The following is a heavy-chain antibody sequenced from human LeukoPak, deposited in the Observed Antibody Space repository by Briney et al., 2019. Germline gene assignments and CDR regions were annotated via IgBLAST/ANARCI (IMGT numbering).Heavy chain of an antibody. Sequence: GGSLRLSCAASGFTFSSDTMSWVRQAPGKGLEWVSSMSSTSKYKYYADSVKGRFTISRDNAKNSLYLQMNSLRADDTAEYYCARDLWTSRDYYGMDVWGQGTTVTVSS. CDR2: MSSTSKYK. CDR1: GFTFSSDT. CDR3: ARDLWTSRDYYGMDV. V-gene: IGHV3-21*01. J-gene: IGHJ6*02. D-gene: IGHD2/OR15-2a*01.